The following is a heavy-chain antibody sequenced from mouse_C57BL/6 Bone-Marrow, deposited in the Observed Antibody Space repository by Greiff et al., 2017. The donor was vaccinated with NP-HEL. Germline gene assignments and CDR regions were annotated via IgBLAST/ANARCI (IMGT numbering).Heavy chain of an antibody. J-gene: IGHJ2*01. CDR3: ATLYYYGSSYFDY. D-gene: IGHD1-1*01. CDR2: LNPGSGGT. V-gene: IGHV1-54*01. CDR1: GYAFTDYL. Sequence: QVQLQQSGAELVRPGTSVKVSCKASGYAFTDYLIEWVKQRPGQGLEWIGVLNPGSGGTNYNEKFKGKATLTADKSSSTAYMQLSSLTSEDSAVYFCATLYYYGSSYFDYWGQGTTLTVSS.